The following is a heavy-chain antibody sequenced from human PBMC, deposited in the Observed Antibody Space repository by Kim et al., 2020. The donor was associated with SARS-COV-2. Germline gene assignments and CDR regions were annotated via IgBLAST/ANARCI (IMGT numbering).Heavy chain of an antibody. Sequence: KGRFTIARDNSKNTLYLQMNSLRAEDTAVDYCAREGIGGSYYGDYYYGMDVWGQGTTVTVSS. D-gene: IGHD1-26*01. CDR3: AREGIGGSYYGDYYYGMDV. V-gene: IGHV3-30*01. J-gene: IGHJ6*02.